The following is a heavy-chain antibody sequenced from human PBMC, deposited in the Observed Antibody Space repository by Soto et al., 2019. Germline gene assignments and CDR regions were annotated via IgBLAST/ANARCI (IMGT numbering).Heavy chain of an antibody. CDR2: ISGSGGST. CDR1: GCTFSGYD. Sequence: WGSLSLTCASYGCTFSGYDMSWVRQAPGKGLEWVSAISGSGGSTYYADSVAGRFTISKDFSKTTVSLQMTGLRVYDTAVYSRARPRTAFYRYSFASWAQGARSTAPQ. V-gene: IGHV3-23*01. J-gene: IGHJ1*01. CDR3: ARPRTAFYRYSFAS. D-gene: IGHD2-21*02.